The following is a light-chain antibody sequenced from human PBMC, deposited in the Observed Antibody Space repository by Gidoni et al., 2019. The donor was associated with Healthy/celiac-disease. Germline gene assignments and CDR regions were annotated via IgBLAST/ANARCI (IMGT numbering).Light chain of an antibody. J-gene: IGKJ2*01. Sequence: DIQMTPSPSSLYASVGDRVTITCQASQDISNYLNWYQQKPGKAPKLLIYDASNLETGVPSRFSGSGSGTDFTFTISSLQPEDIATYYCQQYNNLPRTFGQGTKLEIK. CDR1: QDISNY. V-gene: IGKV1-33*01. CDR3: QQYNNLPRT. CDR2: DAS.